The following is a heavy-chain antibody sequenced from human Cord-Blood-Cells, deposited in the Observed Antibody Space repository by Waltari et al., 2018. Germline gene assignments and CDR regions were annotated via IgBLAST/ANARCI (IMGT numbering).Heavy chain of an antibody. CDR3: ASTDFWSGYSNAFDI. V-gene: IGHV4-30-2*01. Sequence: QLQLQESGSGLVKPSQTLSLTCAVSGGSISSGGYSWCWIRQPPGKGLEWIGYIYHSGSTYYNPSLKSRVTISVDRSKNQFSLKLSSVTAADTAVYYCASTDFWSGYSNAFDIWGQGTMVTVSS. J-gene: IGHJ3*02. CDR1: GGSISSGGYS. D-gene: IGHD3-3*01. CDR2: IYHSGST.